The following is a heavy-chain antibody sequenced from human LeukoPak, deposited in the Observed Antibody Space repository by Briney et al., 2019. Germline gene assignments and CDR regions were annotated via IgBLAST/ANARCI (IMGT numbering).Heavy chain of an antibody. CDR3: AKGIVVSFYFDY. J-gene: IGHJ4*02. D-gene: IGHD2-2*01. V-gene: IGHV3-23*01. Sequence: GGSLRLSCAASGFTLRSHAMSWVRQAPGKGLEWVSDLSGGDSTNYADSVKGRFTISRDNSKNTLYLQMNSLRAEDTAVYYCAKGIVVSFYFDYWGQGTLVTVYS. CDR1: GFTLRSHA. CDR2: LSGGDST.